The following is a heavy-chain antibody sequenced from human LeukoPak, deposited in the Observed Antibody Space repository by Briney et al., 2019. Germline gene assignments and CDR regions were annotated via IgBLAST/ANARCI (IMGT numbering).Heavy chain of an antibody. V-gene: IGHV3-7*01. D-gene: IGHD3-22*01. CDR1: GFTFSSYW. CDR2: IKEDGSEK. CDR3: ARPAYPRHDSSGYYLE. J-gene: IGHJ4*02. Sequence: GGSLRLSCAASGFTFSSYWMSWVCQAPGKGLEWVANIKEDGSEKYYMDSVKGRFTISRDNAKNSLYLQMNSLRAEDTAVYYCARPAYPRHDSSGYYLEWGQGTLVTVSS.